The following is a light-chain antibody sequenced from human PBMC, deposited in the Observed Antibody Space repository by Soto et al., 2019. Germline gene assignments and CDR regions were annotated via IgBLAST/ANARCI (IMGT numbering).Light chain of an antibody. CDR2: EGF. CDR1: GIDGGDSYL. J-gene: IGLJ2*01. V-gene: IGLV2-23*01. CDR3: CSYAGSSTWL. Sequence: QSALTQPASVSGSPGQSITISCTGMGIDGGDSYLVSWYQHHPGKAPKVIIYEGFKRPSGVSPRFSASKSGNMASLTISGLQAEDEADYYCCSYAGSSTWLFGGGTKVTVL.